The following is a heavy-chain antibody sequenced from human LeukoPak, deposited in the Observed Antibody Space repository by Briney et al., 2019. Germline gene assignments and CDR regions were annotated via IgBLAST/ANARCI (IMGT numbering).Heavy chain of an antibody. CDR3: ARERSRYDAFDI. Sequence: GASVKVSCKASGYTFTGYYMHWVRQAPGQGLEWMGWISPNSGGTNYAQKFQGRVTMTRDTSISTAYMELSRLRSDDTAVYYCARERSRYDAFDIWGQGTMVTVSS. J-gene: IGHJ3*02. V-gene: IGHV1-2*02. D-gene: IGHD3-16*02. CDR2: ISPNSGGT. CDR1: GYTFTGYY.